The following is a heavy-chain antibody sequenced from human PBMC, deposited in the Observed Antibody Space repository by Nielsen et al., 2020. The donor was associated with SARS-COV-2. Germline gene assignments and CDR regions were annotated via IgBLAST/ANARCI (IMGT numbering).Heavy chain of an antibody. Sequence: GESLKISCAASGFMVSDSYMSWIRQTPGKGLEWISYISSSGSYTNYADSVKGRFTISRDNAKNSLSLQMHSLRAEDTAVYYCAREGRKLPLDYWGQGTLVTVSS. CDR2: ISSSGSYT. V-gene: IGHV3-11*05. D-gene: IGHD5-24*01. CDR3: AREGRKLPLDY. CDR1: GFMVSDSY. J-gene: IGHJ4*02.